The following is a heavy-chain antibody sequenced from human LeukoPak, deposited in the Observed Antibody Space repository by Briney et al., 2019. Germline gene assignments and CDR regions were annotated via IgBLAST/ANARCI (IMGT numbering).Heavy chain of an antibody. J-gene: IGHJ4*02. CDR1: TFTFSSYW. V-gene: IGHV3-7*01. Sequence: PGGSLRLSCAASTFTFSSYWMTWVRQAPGQGLEWVATIKPDGSERYYVDSVRGRFTISRDNAENSLYLQMNSLRVEDTAVYYCATGGVQLPPGDFFDYWGQGTLVTVSS. CDR3: ATGGVQLPPGDFFDY. D-gene: IGHD2-2*01. CDR2: IKPDGSER.